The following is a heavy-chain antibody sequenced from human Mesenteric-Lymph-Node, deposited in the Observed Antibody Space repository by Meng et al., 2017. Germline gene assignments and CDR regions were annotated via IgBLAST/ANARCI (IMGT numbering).Heavy chain of an antibody. CDR1: GYTFTGYY. D-gene: IGHD5-24*01. J-gene: IGHJ3*02. CDR2: INPNSGGT. Sequence: ASVKVSCKASGYTFTGYYMHWVRQAPGQGLEWMGRINPNSGGTNYAQKFQGRVTMTRDTSISTAYMELSRLRSDDTAVYYCARGRLPAGMATILDAFDIWGQGTMVTVS. CDR3: ARGRLPAGMATILDAFDI. V-gene: IGHV1-2*06.